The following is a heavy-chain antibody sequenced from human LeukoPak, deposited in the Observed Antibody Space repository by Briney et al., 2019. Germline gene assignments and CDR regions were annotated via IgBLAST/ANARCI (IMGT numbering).Heavy chain of an antibody. CDR1: GFTFSSFN. D-gene: IGHD6-13*01. J-gene: IGHJ5*02. V-gene: IGHV3-48*02. Sequence: GGSLRLSCAASGFTFSSFNMNWVRHTPGKGLEWISYISSSSSTIYYADSVKGRFTISRDNAKSPLYLQMNSLRDEDTAVYYCARYPSVAATGWGRWFDHWGQGTLVTVSS. CDR2: ISSSSSTI. CDR3: ARYPSVAATGWGRWFDH.